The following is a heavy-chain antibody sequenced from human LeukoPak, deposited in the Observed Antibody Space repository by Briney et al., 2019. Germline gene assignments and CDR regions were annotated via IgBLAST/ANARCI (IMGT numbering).Heavy chain of an antibody. J-gene: IGHJ4*02. CDR2: ISSSSSYI. CDR3: ATGMWTSIDY. V-gene: IGHV3-21*01. CDR1: GFTFSSYS. Sequence: GGSLRLSCAASGFTFSSYSMNWVRQAPGKGLEWVSSISSSSSYIYYADSVKGRFTISRDNAKNSLYLQMNGLRAEDTAVYYCATGMWTSIDYWGQGTLVTVSS. D-gene: IGHD2-21*01.